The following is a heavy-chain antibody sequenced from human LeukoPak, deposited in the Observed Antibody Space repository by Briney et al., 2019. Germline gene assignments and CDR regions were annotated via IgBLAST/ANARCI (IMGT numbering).Heavy chain of an antibody. V-gene: IGHV5-51*01. CDR1: GYSFTSYW. CDR3: ASNIAVAGTIAY. Sequence: GESLKISCKTSGYSFTSYWIGWVRQMPGKGLEWMGIIYPGDSASKYSPSFQGQVTISADKSISTTYLQWSSLKASDTAMYYCASNIAVAGTIAYWGQGTLVTVSS. CDR2: IYPGDSAS. J-gene: IGHJ4*02. D-gene: IGHD6-13*01.